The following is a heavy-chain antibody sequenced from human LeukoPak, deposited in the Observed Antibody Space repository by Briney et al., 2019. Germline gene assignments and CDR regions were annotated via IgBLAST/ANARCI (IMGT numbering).Heavy chain of an antibody. CDR1: GFTFSSYG. J-gene: IGHJ3*02. V-gene: IGHV3-30*18. CDR2: ISYDGSNK. D-gene: IGHD3-10*01. CDR3: AKDRDEGDI. Sequence: PGGSLRLSCAASGFTFSSYGMHWVRQAPGKGLEWVAVISYDGSNKYYADSVKGRFTISRDNSKNTLYLQMNSLRAEDTAVYYCAKDRDEGDIWGQGTMVTVSS.